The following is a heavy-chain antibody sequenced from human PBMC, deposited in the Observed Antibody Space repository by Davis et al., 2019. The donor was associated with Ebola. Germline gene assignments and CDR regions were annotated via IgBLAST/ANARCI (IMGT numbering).Heavy chain of an antibody. D-gene: IGHD4-17*01. CDR3: AAPGATTVTSEWGSGYYYGMDV. J-gene: IGHJ6*04. CDR1: GFTFTSSA. CDR2: IVVGSGNT. Sequence: SVKVSCKASGFTFTSSAMQWVRQARGQRLEWIGWIVVGSGNTNYAQKFQERVTITRDMSTSTAYMELSSLRSEDTAVYYCAAPGATTVTSEWGSGYYYGMDVWGKGTTVTVSS. V-gene: IGHV1-58*02.